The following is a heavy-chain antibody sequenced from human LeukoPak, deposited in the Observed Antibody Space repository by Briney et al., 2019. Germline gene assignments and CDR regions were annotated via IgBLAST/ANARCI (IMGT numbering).Heavy chain of an antibody. CDR1: GGSISSYY. CDR3: ARDGPVWFGELSPWFDP. Sequence: SETLSLTCTVSGGSISSYYWNWIRQPAGKGLEWIGRIYTSGSTNYNPSLKSRVTMSVDTSKNQFSLKLSSVTAADTAVYYCARDGPVWFGELSPWFDPWGQGTLVTVSS. J-gene: IGHJ5*02. D-gene: IGHD3-10*01. CDR2: IYTSGST. V-gene: IGHV4-4*07.